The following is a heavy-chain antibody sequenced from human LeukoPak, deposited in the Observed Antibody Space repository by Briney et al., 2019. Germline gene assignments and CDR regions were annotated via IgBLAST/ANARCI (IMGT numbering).Heavy chain of an antibody. J-gene: IGHJ6*02. Sequence: GGSLRLSCVASGFTFNTYWIHWVRQGPAKGLVWVSLTSADGTTTTYANSVKGRFTVSRDNARNTLYLQMNSLRGEDAAVYYCARGLAGAYRIMDVWGQGTTVTVS. D-gene: IGHD6-19*01. CDR3: ARGLAGAYRIMDV. V-gene: IGHV3-74*01. CDR2: TSADGTTT. CDR1: GFTFNTYW.